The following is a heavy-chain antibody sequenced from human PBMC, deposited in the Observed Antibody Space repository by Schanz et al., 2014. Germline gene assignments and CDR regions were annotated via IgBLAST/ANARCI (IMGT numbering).Heavy chain of an antibody. D-gene: IGHD5-12*01. Sequence: QVQLVQSGAELRKPGTSVKVSCKTSGYTFSNDDINWVRQAPGQGLEWMGRIIPILGIANYAQKFQGRVTITRDTSASTAYMELTSLRSEDTAVYFCARDLTVDTGYVVHYYYYGMDVWGQGTTVAVSS. V-gene: IGHV1-69*09. J-gene: IGHJ6*02. CDR3: ARDLTVDTGYVVHYYYYGMDV. CDR1: GYTFSNDD. CDR2: IIPILGIA.